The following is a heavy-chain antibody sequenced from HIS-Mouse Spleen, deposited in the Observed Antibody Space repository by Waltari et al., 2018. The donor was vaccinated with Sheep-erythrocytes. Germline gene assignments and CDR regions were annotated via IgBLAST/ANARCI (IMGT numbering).Heavy chain of an antibody. CDR1: GFTFSSYS. D-gene: IGHD6-19*01. V-gene: IGHV3-21*01. CDR3: AAPAGIDAFDI. CDR2: ISSISSYI. Sequence: EVQLVESGGGLVKPGGSLRPSCAASGFTFSSYSMNWVRQAPGKGLEWVSSISSISSYIYYADSVKGRFTISRDNAKNSLYRQMNSLRAEDTAVYYCAAPAGIDAFDIWGQGTMVTVSS. J-gene: IGHJ3*02.